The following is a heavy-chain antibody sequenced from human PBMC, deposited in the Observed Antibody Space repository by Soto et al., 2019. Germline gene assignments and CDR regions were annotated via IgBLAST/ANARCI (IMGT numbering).Heavy chain of an antibody. CDR1: GYPFTTYY. J-gene: IGHJ4*02. D-gene: IGHD3-10*01. CDR2: IDPRSGGT. V-gene: IGHV1-2*02. CDR3: ATDDYGIFPY. Sequence: HVQLVQSGTEGKKPGASVRVSCMVSGYPFTTYYIHWVRQAPGQGLEWMGWIDPRSGGTVYEQKFQGRVTMTRDTSISTVYIDLSWLTSDDTALYFCATDDYGIFPYWGQGSLVTVSS.